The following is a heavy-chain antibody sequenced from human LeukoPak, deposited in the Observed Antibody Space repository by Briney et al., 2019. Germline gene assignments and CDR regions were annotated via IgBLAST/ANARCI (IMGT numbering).Heavy chain of an antibody. CDR1: GGSISTNNY. CDR2: IYYSGST. V-gene: IGHV4-39*01. D-gene: IGHD3-10*01. Sequence: SETLSLTCTVSGGSISTNNYWGWIRQPPGKGLEWIGSIYYSGSTYYNPSLKSRVTISVDTSKNQFSLKLSSVTAADTAVYYCARRYYGSGSYYNFDYWGQGTLVTVSS. CDR3: ARRYYGSGSYYNFDY. J-gene: IGHJ4*02.